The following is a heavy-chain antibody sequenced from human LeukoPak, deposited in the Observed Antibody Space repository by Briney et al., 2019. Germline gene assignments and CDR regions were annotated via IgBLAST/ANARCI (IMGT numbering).Heavy chain of an antibody. V-gene: IGHV4-38-2*02. CDR3: ARDAQTYYYDTNGYYFEY. J-gene: IGHJ4*02. CDR1: GYSISNSYY. D-gene: IGHD3-22*01. Sequence: SETLSLTCAVSGYSISNSYYWGWIRQPPGEGLEWIGSIYHTGGTYYNPSLRSRVTISIDTSKNQFSLNLSSVTAADTAVYYCARDAQTYYYDTNGYYFEYWGQGTLVTVSP. CDR2: IYHTGGT.